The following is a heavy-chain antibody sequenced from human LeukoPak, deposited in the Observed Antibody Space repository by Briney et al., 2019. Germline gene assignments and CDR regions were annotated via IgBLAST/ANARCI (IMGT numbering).Heavy chain of an antibody. Sequence: GGSLRLSCAASGFTFSSYAISWVRQAPGKGLEWVSVISGNGDNTYYADSVKGRFTISRDNSKNTLYLQMNSLRAEDTAVYYCARAGPRCGGDCYSYYFDYWGQGTLVTVSS. J-gene: IGHJ4*02. CDR1: GFTFSSYA. D-gene: IGHD2-21*02. V-gene: IGHV3-23*01. CDR2: ISGNGDNT. CDR3: ARAGPRCGGDCYSYYFDY.